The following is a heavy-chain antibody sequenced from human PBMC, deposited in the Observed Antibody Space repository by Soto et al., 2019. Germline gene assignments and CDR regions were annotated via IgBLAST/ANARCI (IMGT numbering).Heavy chain of an antibody. CDR3: ARGRGFMSRNALDL. V-gene: IGHV4-34*01. CDR2: INHSGST. Sequence: QVQLQRWGAGLLTPSETLSLTCAVSGGSFRGYYWTWLRQSPGRGLEWIGEINHSGSTNSNPSLKSRLTISVDTSKTQFSMNLTSVTAADAAVYYCARGRGFMSRNALDLWGQGTRVIVSS. CDR1: GGSFRGYY. J-gene: IGHJ3*01.